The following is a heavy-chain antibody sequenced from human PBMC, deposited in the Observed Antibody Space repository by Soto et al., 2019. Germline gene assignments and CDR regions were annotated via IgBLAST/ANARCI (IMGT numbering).Heavy chain of an antibody. Sequence: EVQLVESGGGSVPRGGYLRLSCADSGFTFSGDAMVWVRQAPGKGLDWVSSITGSGSSRYYADSVKGRFTISRDNSKKALFQQMDSLRVEETAVYYCVKSVAVAGTIPEPCGQETLITVSS. CDR2: ITGSGSSR. CDR3: VKSVAVAGTIPEP. V-gene: IGHV3-23*04. J-gene: IGHJ5*02. D-gene: IGHD6-19*01. CDR1: GFTFSGDA.